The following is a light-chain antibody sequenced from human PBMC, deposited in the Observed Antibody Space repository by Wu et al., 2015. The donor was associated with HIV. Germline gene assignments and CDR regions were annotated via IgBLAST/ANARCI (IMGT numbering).Light chain of an antibody. J-gene: IGKJ4*01. Sequence: EVVMTQSPATLSVSPGERATLSCWASQSINTNLAWYQQRPGQAPRLLMYGASSRATGIPDRFSGSGSGTDFTLTISRLEPEDFAVYYCQQYGSSPLTFGGGTKVEIK. CDR3: QQYGSSPLT. V-gene: IGKV3-20*01. CDR1: QSINTN. CDR2: GAS.